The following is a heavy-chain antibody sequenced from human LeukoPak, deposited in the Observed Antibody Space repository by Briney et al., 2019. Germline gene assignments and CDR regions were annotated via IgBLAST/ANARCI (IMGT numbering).Heavy chain of an antibody. CDR2: IYYSGTT. Sequence: SETLSLTCTVSGGSISSSSYYWGWLRQPPGKGLEWIGSIYYSGTTYYHPSLKSRVTISVDTSKIQISLKLNSVTAADTAVYYCARVGVTAIQYWGQGTLVTVSS. J-gene: IGHJ4*02. CDR1: GGSISSSSYY. D-gene: IGHD2-21*02. V-gene: IGHV4-39*07. CDR3: ARVGVTAIQY.